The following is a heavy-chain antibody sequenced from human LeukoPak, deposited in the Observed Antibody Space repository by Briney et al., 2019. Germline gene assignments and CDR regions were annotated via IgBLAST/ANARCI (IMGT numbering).Heavy chain of an antibody. Sequence: SETLSLTCTVSGYSISSGYSWGWIRQPPGKGLEWIGSISHSGGTYYNPSLKRRVTISVDTSKNQFSLQLSSVTAADTAVYYCAREYGDAFDIWGQGTMVTVSS. D-gene: IGHD4-17*01. CDR3: AREYGDAFDI. CDR1: GYSISSGYS. V-gene: IGHV4-38-2*02. J-gene: IGHJ3*02. CDR2: ISHSGGT.